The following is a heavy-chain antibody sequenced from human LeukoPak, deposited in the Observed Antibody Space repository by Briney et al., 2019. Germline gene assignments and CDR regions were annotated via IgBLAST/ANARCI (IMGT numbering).Heavy chain of an antibody. CDR2: ISDSASTI. CDR1: GFTFSSYE. J-gene: IGHJ4*02. D-gene: IGHD6-19*01. CDR3: AKDGSSGWYVEELDY. Sequence: GGSLRLSCAASGFTFSSYEMNWVRQAPGKGLEWISYISDSASTIFYADSVKGRFAISRDNGKNSLYLQMNSLRAEDTAVYYCAKDGSSGWYVEELDYWGQGTLVTVSS. V-gene: IGHV3-48*03.